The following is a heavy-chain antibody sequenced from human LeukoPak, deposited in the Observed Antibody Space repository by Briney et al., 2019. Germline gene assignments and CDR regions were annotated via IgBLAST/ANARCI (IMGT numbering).Heavy chain of an antibody. J-gene: IGHJ2*01. CDR2: IVVGSGNT. V-gene: IGHV1-58*02. CDR3: AADCRDGYNCGYWYFDL. Sequence: SVKVSCKASGFTFTSSAMQWVRQARGQRLEWIGWIVVGSGNTNYAQKFQERVTITRDMSTSTAYMELSSMRSEDTAVYYCAADCRDGYNCGYWYFDLWGRGTLVTVSS. CDR1: GFTFTSSA. D-gene: IGHD5-12*01.